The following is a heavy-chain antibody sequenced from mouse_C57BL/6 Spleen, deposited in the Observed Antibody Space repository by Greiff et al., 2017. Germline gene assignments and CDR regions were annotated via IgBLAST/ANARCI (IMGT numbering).Heavy chain of an antibody. Sequence: VQLQQSGAELVRPGASVTLSCKASGYTFTDYEMHWVKQTPVHGLEWIGAIDPETGGTAYNQKFKGKAILTADKSSSTAYMELRSLTSEDSAVYYCTRSPLTTVVDDYAMDYWGQGTSVTVSS. J-gene: IGHJ4*01. CDR2: IDPETGGT. CDR3: TRSPLTTVVDDYAMDY. V-gene: IGHV1-15*01. D-gene: IGHD1-1*01. CDR1: GYTFTDYE.